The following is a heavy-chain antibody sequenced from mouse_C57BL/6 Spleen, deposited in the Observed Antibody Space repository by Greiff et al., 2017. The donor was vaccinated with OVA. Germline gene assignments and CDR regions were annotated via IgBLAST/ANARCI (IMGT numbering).Heavy chain of an antibody. V-gene: IGHV6-3*01. J-gene: IGHJ2*01. D-gene: IGHD1-1*01. CDR2: IRLKSDNYAT. Sequence: VKVVESGGGLVQPGGSMKLSCVASGFTFSNYWMNWVRQSPEKGLEWVAQIRLKSDNYATQYAESVKGRFTISRDDSKSSVYLQMNSLRAEDSGIYYFTPLLRLDYWGQGTTLTVSS. CDR3: TPLLRLDY. CDR1: GFTFSNYW.